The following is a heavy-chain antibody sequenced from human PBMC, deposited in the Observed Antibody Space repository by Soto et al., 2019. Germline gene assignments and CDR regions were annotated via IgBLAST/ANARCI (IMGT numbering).Heavy chain of an antibody. CDR2: IYYSGST. CDR1: GGSVSSGSYY. Sequence: SETLSLTCTVSGGSVSSGSYYWSWIRQPPGKGLEWIGYIYYSGSTNYNPSLKSRVTISVDTSKNQFSLKLSSVTAADTAVYYCAREGGGTYYYDSSGYYSDYWGQGTLVTVSS. V-gene: IGHV4-61*01. D-gene: IGHD3-22*01. CDR3: AREGGGTYYYDSSGYYSDY. J-gene: IGHJ4*02.